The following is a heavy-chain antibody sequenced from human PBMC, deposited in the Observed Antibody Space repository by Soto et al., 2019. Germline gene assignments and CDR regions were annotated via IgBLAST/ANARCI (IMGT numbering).Heavy chain of an antibody. CDR3: ARLHIAAAGTDY. V-gene: IGHV4-39*01. CDR1: GGSISSSSYY. CDR2: IYYSGST. J-gene: IGHJ4*02. Sequence: PSETLSLTCTVSGGSISSSSYYWGWIRQPPGKGLEWIGSIYYSGSTYYNPSLKSRVTISVDTSKNQFSLKLSSVTAADTAVYYCARLHIAAAGTDYWGQGTLVTVSS. D-gene: IGHD6-13*01.